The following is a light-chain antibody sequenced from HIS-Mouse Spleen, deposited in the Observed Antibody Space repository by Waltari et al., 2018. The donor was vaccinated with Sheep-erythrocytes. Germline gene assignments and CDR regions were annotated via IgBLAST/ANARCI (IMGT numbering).Light chain of an antibody. J-gene: IGLJ1*01. CDR3: QSADSSGTYV. V-gene: IGLV3-25*03. Sequence: SYELTQPPSVSVSPGQTARITCPGDALPKQYAYVYQQKPGQAPVLVIYKDSERPSGIPERFSGSSSGTTVTLTISGVQAEDEADYYCQSADSSGTYVFGTGTKVTVL. CDR1: ALPKQY. CDR2: KDS.